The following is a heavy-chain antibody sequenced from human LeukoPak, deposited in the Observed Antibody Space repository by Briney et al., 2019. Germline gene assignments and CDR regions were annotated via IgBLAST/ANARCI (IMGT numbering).Heavy chain of an antibody. J-gene: IGHJ5*02. CDR3: ANFRLDYDCSGYSKWFDP. Sequence: PGGSLRLSCAASGFMFSIYAMSWVRQAPGKGLEWVSGISGSGGSTYYADSVKGRFTISRDNSKNTLYLQMNSLRAEDTAVYYCANFRLDYDCSGYSKWFDPWGQGTLVTVSS. CDR1: GFMFSIYA. V-gene: IGHV3-23*01. CDR2: ISGSGGST. D-gene: IGHD3-22*01.